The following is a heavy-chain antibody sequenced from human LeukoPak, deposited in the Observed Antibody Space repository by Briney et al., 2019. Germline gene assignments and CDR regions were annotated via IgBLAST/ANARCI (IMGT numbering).Heavy chain of an antibody. V-gene: IGHV1-46*01. J-gene: IGHJ6*02. CDR2: IYPRDGST. Sequence: VASVKVSCKASGYTFTSNYIHWVRQAPGQGLEWMGMIYPRDGSTSYAQKFQGRVTMTRNTSISTAYMELSSLRSEDTAVYYCARDYGVAATTFGYYYGMDVWGQGTTVTVSS. D-gene: IGHD2-15*01. CDR1: GYTFTSNY. CDR3: ARDYGVAATTFGYYYGMDV.